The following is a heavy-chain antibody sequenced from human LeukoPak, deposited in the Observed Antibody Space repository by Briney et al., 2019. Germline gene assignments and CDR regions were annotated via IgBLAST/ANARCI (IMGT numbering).Heavy chain of an antibody. D-gene: IGHD2/OR15-2a*01. CDR2: IYYSGST. CDR1: GGPNKLS. Sequence: PSETLPLTCSVWGGPNKLSPGLGPRQPPGKGLEGIGYIYYSGSTNYNPSLRSRVTISVDTSKNQFSLKLSSVTAADTAVYYCAKRRFFSPPDYWGQGTLVTVSS. J-gene: IGHJ4*02. CDR3: AKRRFFSPPDY. V-gene: IGHV4-59*01.